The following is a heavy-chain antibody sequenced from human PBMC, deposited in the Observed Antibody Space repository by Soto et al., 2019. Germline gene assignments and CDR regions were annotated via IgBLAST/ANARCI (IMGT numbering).Heavy chain of an antibody. J-gene: IGHJ6*02. V-gene: IGHV3-7*03. Sequence: GGSLRLSCVASGFTFSSYGMSWVRQAPGKGLEWVANIKQDGSEKYYVDSVKGRFTISRDNSKNTLYLQMNSLRAEDTAVYYCAREVKGSSSYYYYYGMDVWGQGTTVTVSS. D-gene: IGHD6-6*01. CDR2: IKQDGSEK. CDR1: GFTFSSYG. CDR3: AREVKGSSSYYYYYGMDV.